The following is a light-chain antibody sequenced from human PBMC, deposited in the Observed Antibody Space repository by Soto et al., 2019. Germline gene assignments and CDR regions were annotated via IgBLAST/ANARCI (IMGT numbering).Light chain of an antibody. Sequence: QAVVTQPASVSGSPGQSITLSCTATSSDVGSFNFVSWYQQHPDKAPKLLIYDVSNRPSGVSSRFSGSKSDYTASLTISGLQPEDEADYYCCSHTTSSTWVFGGGTQLTVL. J-gene: IGLJ3*02. CDR1: SSDVGSFNF. CDR3: CSHTTSSTWV. CDR2: DVS. V-gene: IGLV2-14*03.